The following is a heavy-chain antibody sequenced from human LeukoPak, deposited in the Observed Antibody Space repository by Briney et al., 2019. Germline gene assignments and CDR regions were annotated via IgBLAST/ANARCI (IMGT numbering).Heavy chain of an antibody. CDR3: ARDRSYCSSTSCPTYYFDY. CDR1: GYTFTSYG. D-gene: IGHD2-2*01. Sequence: ASVKVSCKASGYTFTSYGISWVRQAPGQGLEWMRWISAYNGNTNYAQKLQGRVTMTTDTSTSTAYMELRSLRSDDTAVYYCARDRSYCSSTSCPTYYFDYWGQGTLVTVSS. J-gene: IGHJ4*02. V-gene: IGHV1-18*01. CDR2: ISAYNGNT.